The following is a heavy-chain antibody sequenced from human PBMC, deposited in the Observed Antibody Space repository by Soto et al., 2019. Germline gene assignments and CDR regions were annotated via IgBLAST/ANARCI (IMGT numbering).Heavy chain of an antibody. CDR3: ARENTSSIVGATGPLYYYYGMDV. CDR1: GYTFTGYY. CDR2: INPNSGGT. V-gene: IGHV1-2*04. Sequence: WASVKVSCKASGYTFTGYYMHWVRQAPGQGLEWMGWINPNSGGTNYAQKFQGWVTMTRDTSISTAYMELSRLRSDDTAVYYCARENTSSIVGATGPLYYYYGMDVWGQGTTVTVSS. D-gene: IGHD1-26*01. J-gene: IGHJ6*02.